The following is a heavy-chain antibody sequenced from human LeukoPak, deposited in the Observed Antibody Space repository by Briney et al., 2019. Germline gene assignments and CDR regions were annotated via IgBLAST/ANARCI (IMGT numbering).Heavy chain of an antibody. J-gene: IGHJ4*02. V-gene: IGHV1-18*01. CDR2: ISAYNGNT. CDR3: AREARYSSSWYSMV. Sequence: ASVKVSCKASGYTFTSYGISWVRQAPRQGLEWMGWISAYNGNTNYAQKLQGRVTMTTDTSTSTAYMELRSLRSDDTAVYYCAREARYSSSWYSMVWGQGTLVTVSS. D-gene: IGHD6-13*01. CDR1: GYTFTSYG.